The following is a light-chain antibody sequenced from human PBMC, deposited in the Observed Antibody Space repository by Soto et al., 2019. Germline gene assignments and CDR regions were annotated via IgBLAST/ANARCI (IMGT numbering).Light chain of an antibody. CDR2: DAS. CDR1: QSISSW. CDR3: QQYNSYSWT. Sequence: DIQMTQSPSTLSASVGARVTITCRASQSISSWLAWYQQKPGKAPKLLIYDASSLESGVPSRFSGSGSGTELTITISSLQPDDCETYYCQQYNSYSWTFGQGTKVDIK. V-gene: IGKV1-5*01. J-gene: IGKJ1*01.